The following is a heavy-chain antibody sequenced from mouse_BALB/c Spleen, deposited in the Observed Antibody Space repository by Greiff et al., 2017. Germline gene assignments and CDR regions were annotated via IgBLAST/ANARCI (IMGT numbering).Heavy chain of an antibody. CDR2: INPSNGRT. V-gene: IGHV1S81*02. CDR1: GYTFTSYW. CDR3: ARGGNYVGFAY. J-gene: IGHJ3*01. D-gene: IGHD2-1*01. Sequence: QVQLQQSGAELVKPGASVKLSCKASGYTFTSYWMHWVKQRPGQGLEWIGEINPSNGRTNYNEKFKSKATLTVDKSSSTAYMQLSSLTSEDSAVYYCARGGNYVGFAYWGQGTLVTVSA.